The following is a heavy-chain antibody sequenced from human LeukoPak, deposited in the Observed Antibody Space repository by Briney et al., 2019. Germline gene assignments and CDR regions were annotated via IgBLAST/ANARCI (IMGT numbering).Heavy chain of an antibody. J-gene: IGHJ1*01. CDR2: IYSGGST. Sequence: PGGSLRLSCAASGFSVSSNYMSWVRQAPGKGLEWVSVIYSGGSTYYADSVKGRFTISRDNSKNTLYLQMKSLRAEGTAVYYCARTDETAPAEDFQHWGQGTLVTVSS. V-gene: IGHV3-53*01. CDR3: ARTDETAPAEDFQH. CDR1: GFSVSSNY. D-gene: IGHD2-21*02.